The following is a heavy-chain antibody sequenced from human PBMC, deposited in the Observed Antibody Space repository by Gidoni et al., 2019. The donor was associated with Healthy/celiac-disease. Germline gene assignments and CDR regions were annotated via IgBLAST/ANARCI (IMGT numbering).Heavy chain of an antibody. CDR3: ARTLGYCSSTSCYDAFDI. J-gene: IGHJ3*02. CDR2: IKQDGSEK. D-gene: IGHD2-2*01. Sequence: EVQLVESGGGVVQPGGSLRLSCAASGFTFRSDWMSWVRQAPGKGLGWVANIKQDGSEKYYVDSVKGRFTISRDNAKNSLYLQMNSLRAEDTAVYYCARTLGYCSSTSCYDAFDIWGQGTMVTVSS. V-gene: IGHV3-7*01. CDR1: GFTFRSDW.